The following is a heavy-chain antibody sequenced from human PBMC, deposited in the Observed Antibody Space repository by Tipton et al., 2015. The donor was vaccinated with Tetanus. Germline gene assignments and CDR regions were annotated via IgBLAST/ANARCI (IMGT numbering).Heavy chain of an antibody. J-gene: IGHJ6*02. V-gene: IGHV3-23*01. Sequence: SLRLSCAASGFTFSSSAMNWVRQAPGKGLEWVSGISGSGGSTYFPDSMKGRFTISRGNSKDTLYLQMNSLRAEDTAVYYCAKAVVGAYYYYGMDVWGQGTTVTVSS. CDR3: AKAVVGAYYYYGMDV. CDR1: GFTFSSSA. D-gene: IGHD2-15*01. CDR2: ISGSGGST.